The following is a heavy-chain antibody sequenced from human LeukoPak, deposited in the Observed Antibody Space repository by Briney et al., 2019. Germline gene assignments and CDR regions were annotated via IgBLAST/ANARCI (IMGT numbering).Heavy chain of an antibody. CDR2: IFYSGGT. D-gene: IGHD6-19*01. Sequence: SETLSLTCTVSGGSISSYHWNWIRQPPGKGLEWIGNIFYSGGTNYNPSLKSRVTISVDTSKKQISLKLSSVTAADTAVYYCSRHMGSSSGWPLDYWGQGTLVTVSS. CDR3: SRHMGSSSGWPLDY. V-gene: IGHV4-59*08. CDR1: GGSISSYH. J-gene: IGHJ4*02.